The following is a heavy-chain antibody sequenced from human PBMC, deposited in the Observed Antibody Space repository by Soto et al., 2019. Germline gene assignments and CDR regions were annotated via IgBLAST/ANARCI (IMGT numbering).Heavy chain of an antibody. V-gene: IGHV3-23*01. Sequence: EVQLLESGGGLVQPGGSLRLSCAASGFTFSSYAMSWVRQAPGKGLEWVAAISGSGGSTYYADSVKGRFTISRDNSKNTLYLQMNRLRDEDTAVYYCAKVMEDIVLMVYALVYYYYGMDVWGQGTTVTVSS. CDR2: ISGSGGST. D-gene: IGHD2-8*01. CDR1: GFTFSSYA. J-gene: IGHJ6*02. CDR3: AKVMEDIVLMVYALVYYYYGMDV.